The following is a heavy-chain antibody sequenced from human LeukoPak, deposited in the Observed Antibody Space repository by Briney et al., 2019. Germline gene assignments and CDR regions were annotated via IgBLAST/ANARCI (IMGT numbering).Heavy chain of an antibody. CDR2: ISHSGDAT. V-gene: IGHV3-23*01. D-gene: IGHD3-9*01. J-gene: IGHJ4*02. CDR1: GIAFDKNA. CDR3: AKGPFENALLYYFDY. Sequence: PGGSLRLSCAAFGIAFDKNAMTWVRQVPGKGLEWVSTISHSGDATHYADSVKGRFTISRDNSKNTVSLQMNSLRAEDTAVYYCAKGPFENALLYYFDYWGQGTLVTVSS.